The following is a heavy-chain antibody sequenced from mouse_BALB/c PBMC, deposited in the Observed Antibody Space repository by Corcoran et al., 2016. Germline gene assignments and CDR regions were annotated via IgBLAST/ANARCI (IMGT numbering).Heavy chain of an antibody. V-gene: IGHV14-3*02. CDR2: IDPANGNT. D-gene: IGHD2-1*01. J-gene: IGHJ2*01. Sequence: EVQLQQSGAELVKPGASVKLSCTASGFIIKDTYMHWVKQRPEQGLEWIGRIDPANGNTKYDPKFQGKATMTADTSSNTVYLQLSSMTSEATAVYYCGRSREGNYVVYWGQGTTLTVSS. CDR1: GFIIKDTY. CDR3: GRSREGNYVVY.